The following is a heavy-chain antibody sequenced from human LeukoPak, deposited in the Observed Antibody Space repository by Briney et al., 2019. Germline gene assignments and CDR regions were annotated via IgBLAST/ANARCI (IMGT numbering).Heavy chain of an antibody. CDR1: GFTFSSYA. CDR2: IKQDGSEK. V-gene: IGHV3-7*03. D-gene: IGHD3-10*01. CDR3: ARGPITMVRGVPAA. Sequence: GGSLRLSCAASGFTFSSYAMHWVRQAPGKGLEWVANIKQDGSEKYYVDSVKGRFTISRDNAKNSLYLQMNSLRAEDTAVYYCARGPITMVRGVPAAWGQGTLVTVSS. J-gene: IGHJ5*02.